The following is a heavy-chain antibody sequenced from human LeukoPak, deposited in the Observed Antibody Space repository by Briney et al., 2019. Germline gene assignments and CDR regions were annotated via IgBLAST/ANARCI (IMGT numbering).Heavy chain of an antibody. J-gene: IGHJ4*02. CDR2: IAISGDTT. D-gene: IGHD4/OR15-4a*01. Sequence: PGGSLRLSCAASGFTFSSYPLNWVRQAPGKGLEWVSAIAISGDTTYYADSVKGRFTISRDNSKNTLYLQMNSLRAEDTAIYYCAKDRTTMWGQGTLVTVSS. V-gene: IGHV3-23*01. CDR3: AKDRTTM. CDR1: GFTFSSYP.